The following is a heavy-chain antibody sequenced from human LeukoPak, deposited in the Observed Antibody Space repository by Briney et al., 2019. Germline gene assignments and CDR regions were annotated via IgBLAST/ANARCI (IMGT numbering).Heavy chain of an antibody. CDR1: GDTFSNYY. CDR3: ASARELGILGY. D-gene: IGHD7-27*01. Sequence: ASVKVSCKASGDTFSNYYIHWVRQAPGQGLEWMGIINPNGGSRSYAEKFQGRVTVTRDTSTSTAYMDLSSLRSEDTAVYYCASARELGILGYWGQGTLVTVSS. CDR2: INPNGGSR. V-gene: IGHV1-46*01. J-gene: IGHJ4*02.